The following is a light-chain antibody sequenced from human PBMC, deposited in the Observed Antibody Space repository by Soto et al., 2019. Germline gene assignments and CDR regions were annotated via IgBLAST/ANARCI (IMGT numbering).Light chain of an antibody. CDR2: EVS. CDR1: SSDVGSYNL. Sequence: QSVLTQPASVSGSPGQSITISCTGTSSDVGSYNLVSWYQQHPGKAPKLMIYEVSKRPSGVSNRFSGSKSGNTASLTTSGLQAEDEADYYCCSYAGSSRVFGTGTKLTVL. J-gene: IGLJ1*01. V-gene: IGLV2-23*02. CDR3: CSYAGSSRV.